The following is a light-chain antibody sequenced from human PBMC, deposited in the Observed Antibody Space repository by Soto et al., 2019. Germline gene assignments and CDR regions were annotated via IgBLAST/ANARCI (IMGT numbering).Light chain of an antibody. J-gene: IGKJ2*01. CDR3: QQYGGSALYT. CDR2: AAS. V-gene: IGKV3-20*01. CDR1: QNISSSY. Sequence: EIVLTQSPGTLSLSPGERATLSCRASQNISSSYLAWYQQKPGQAPRLLIHAASSRATGIPDRFSGSGSGTDFTLTIRRVEPEDFAVYYCQQYGGSALYTFSQETKLEIK.